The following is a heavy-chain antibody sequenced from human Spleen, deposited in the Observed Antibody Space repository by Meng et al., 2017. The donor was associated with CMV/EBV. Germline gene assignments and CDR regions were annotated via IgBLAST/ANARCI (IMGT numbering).Heavy chain of an antibody. Sequence: ASVKVSCKASGYTFTAHYFHWVRQAPGQGLEWMGWIHPHRGDTNYAQQFQGRVTLTRDTSINTGYMELTRLTSDDTAVYYCARSMLEVNRYYYGMDVWGEGTPVTVSS. CDR2: IHPHRGDT. CDR3: ARSMLEVNRYYYGMDV. J-gene: IGHJ6*04. CDR1: GYTFTAHY. V-gene: IGHV1-2*02. D-gene: IGHD1-1*01.